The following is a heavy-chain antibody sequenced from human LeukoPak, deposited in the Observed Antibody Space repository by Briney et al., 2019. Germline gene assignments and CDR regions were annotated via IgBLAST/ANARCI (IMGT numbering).Heavy chain of an antibody. Sequence: GESLKISCKGSGYRFISYWIGWVRQMPGKGLEWMGIIYPGDSDTRYSPSFQGQVTISADKSISTAYLQWSSLKASDTAMYYCARRSIAAAGPKYNWFDPWGQGTLVTVSS. D-gene: IGHD6-13*01. V-gene: IGHV5-51*01. CDR2: IYPGDSDT. CDR3: ARRSIAAAGPKYNWFDP. J-gene: IGHJ5*02. CDR1: GYRFISYW.